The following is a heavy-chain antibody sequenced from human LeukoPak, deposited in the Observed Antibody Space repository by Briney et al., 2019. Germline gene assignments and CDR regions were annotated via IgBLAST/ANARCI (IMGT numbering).Heavy chain of an antibody. CDR3: ARDEDRPHIVVVTAILVY. CDR2: IRYDGSNK. J-gene: IGHJ4*02. D-gene: IGHD2-21*02. Sequence: GGSLRLSCAASGFTFSSYGMHWVRQAPGKGLEWVAFIRYDGSNKYYADSVKGRFTISRDNSKNTLYLQMNSLRAEDTAVYYCARDEDRPHIVVVTAILVYWGQGTLVTVSS. V-gene: IGHV3-30*02. CDR1: GFTFSSYG.